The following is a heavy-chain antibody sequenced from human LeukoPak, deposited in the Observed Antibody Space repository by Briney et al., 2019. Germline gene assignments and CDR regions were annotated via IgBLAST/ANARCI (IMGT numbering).Heavy chain of an antibody. Sequence: PSETLSLTCTVSGGSVGSGSYYWSWIRQPPGKGLEWIGYIYYSGSTNYNPSLKSRVTISVDTSKNQFSLKVSSVTAADTAVYYCARVAAYYYYGMDVWGKGTTVTVSS. CDR2: IYYSGST. V-gene: IGHV4-61*01. CDR1: GGSVGSGSYY. CDR3: ARVAAYYYYGMDV. D-gene: IGHD6-13*01. J-gene: IGHJ6*04.